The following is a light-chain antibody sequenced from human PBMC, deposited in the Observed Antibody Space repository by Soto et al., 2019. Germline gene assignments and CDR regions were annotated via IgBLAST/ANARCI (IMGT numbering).Light chain of an antibody. CDR3: ASWDDSLNGPV. J-gene: IGLJ1*01. Sequence: QSALTQPPAASGTPGQRVTISCSGSSSNVGGNPVNWYQHVPTTAPKLLIYTNTQRPSGVPDRFSGSKSGTSASLAISGLQSEDEADYYCASWDDSLNGPVFGTGPKGTVL. CDR1: SSNVGGNP. V-gene: IGLV1-44*01. CDR2: TNT.